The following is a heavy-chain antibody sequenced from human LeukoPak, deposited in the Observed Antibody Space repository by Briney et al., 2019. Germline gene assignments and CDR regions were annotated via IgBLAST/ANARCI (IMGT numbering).Heavy chain of an antibody. CDR2: ISGTVNSE. CDR1: GLTFSNYA. V-gene: IGHV3-23*01. CDR3: AKLPMHYSSSSY. D-gene: IGHD6-6*01. Sequence: GGSLRLSCAGSGLTFSNYAMSWDRQAPGRGLEWVSVISGTVNSEYYADSVKGRFTISRDSSENTLYLQMNSLRDEDTAIYFCAKLPMHYSSSSYWGQGTLVTVSS. J-gene: IGHJ4*02.